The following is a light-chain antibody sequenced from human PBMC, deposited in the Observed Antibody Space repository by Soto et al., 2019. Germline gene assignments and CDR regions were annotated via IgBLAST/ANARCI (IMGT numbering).Light chain of an antibody. J-gene: IGKJ4*01. V-gene: IGKV1-33*01. CDR3: QQYDNLPLT. Sequence: DIQMAQSPSALASSVGCIGTSTCRASQDSIKYLNWYQQKPGKAPKLLIYDASNLETGVPSSFSGSGSGTAFTFTISSLQPEDIATYYCQQYDNLPLTFGGGTKVDI. CDR1: QDSIKY. CDR2: DAS.